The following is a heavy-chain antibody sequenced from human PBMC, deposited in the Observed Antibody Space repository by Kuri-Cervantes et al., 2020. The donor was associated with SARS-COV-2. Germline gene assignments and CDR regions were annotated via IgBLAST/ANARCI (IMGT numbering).Heavy chain of an antibody. J-gene: IGHJ4*02. V-gene: IGHV2-5*05. D-gene: IGHD6-6*01. CDR1: GFSLSTSGVG. Sequence: SGPTLVKPTQTLALTCTFSGFSLSTSGVGVGRIRQPPGKALEWLALIYWDDDKRYGPSLKSRLTITKDTSKNQVVLTMTNMDPVDTATYYCARFPAARVSNDYWGQGTLVTVSS. CDR2: IYWDDDK. CDR3: ARFPAARVSNDY.